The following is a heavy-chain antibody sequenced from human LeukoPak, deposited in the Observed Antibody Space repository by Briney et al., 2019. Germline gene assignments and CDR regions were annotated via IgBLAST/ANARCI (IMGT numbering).Heavy chain of an antibody. D-gene: IGHD4-23*01. Sequence: GAPVKVSCKASGGIYRRYSITWVRQAPGQGLEWMGGIVPPLGTANYAQKFQGRVTITTDESTNTAYMELTSLTSEDAAVYYCTTYGSNIAEYFEHWGQGTLVSVSS. CDR1: GGIYRRYS. CDR2: IVPPLGTA. J-gene: IGHJ1*01. CDR3: TTYGSNIAEYFEH. V-gene: IGHV1-69*16.